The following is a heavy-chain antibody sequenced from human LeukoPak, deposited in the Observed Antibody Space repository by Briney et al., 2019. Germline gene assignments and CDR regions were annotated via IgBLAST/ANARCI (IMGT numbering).Heavy chain of an antibody. CDR2: IYPGDSDT. Sequence: GASLQISCRASGTTFTTSLIVWVRQLPGKGLEWMGIIYPGDSDTKYSPSFQGQVTISADKSISTAYLHWNSLKASDTATYYCARPKYSSSLAFDLWGQGTPVTVSS. CDR3: ARPKYSSSLAFDL. CDR1: GTTFTTSL. J-gene: IGHJ4*02. D-gene: IGHD6-6*01. V-gene: IGHV5-51*01.